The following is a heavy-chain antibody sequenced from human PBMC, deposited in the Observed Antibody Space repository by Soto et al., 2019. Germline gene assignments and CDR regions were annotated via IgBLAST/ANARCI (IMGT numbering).Heavy chain of an antibody. CDR2: ITASGDTT. V-gene: IGHV3-23*01. CDR3: VRGIYPSSAGGPFDL. D-gene: IGHD5-12*01. CDR1: GFVFSKYA. Sequence: EVQLLESGGGLVQSGGSLTVSCTASGFVFSKYAMTWVRQAPGQGLEWVSAITASGDTTYYADSVKGRFTISRDNSRDNLFLHMSSLSADDTARYFCVRGIYPSSAGGPFDLWGQGTLVTVSS. J-gene: IGHJ4*02.